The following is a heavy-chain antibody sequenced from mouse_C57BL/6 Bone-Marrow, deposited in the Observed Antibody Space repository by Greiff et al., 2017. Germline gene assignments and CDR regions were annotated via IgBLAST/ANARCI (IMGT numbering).Heavy chain of an antibody. V-gene: IGHV1-4*01. Sequence: QVQLQQSGAELARPGASVKMSCKASGYTFTSYTMHWVNQRPGQGLEWIGYINPSSGYTKYNQKFKDKATLPADKSSSTAYMQLSSLTSEDSAVYYCAHWRSYGNYFDYWGQGTTLTVSS. CDR1: GYTFTSYT. D-gene: IGHD2-1*01. CDR3: AHWRSYGNYFDY. CDR2: INPSSGYT. J-gene: IGHJ2*01.